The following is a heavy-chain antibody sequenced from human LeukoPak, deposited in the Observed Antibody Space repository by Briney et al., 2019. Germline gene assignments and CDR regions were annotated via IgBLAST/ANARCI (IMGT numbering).Heavy chain of an antibody. CDR1: GYTFTSFG. J-gene: IGHJ4*02. CDR3: ARVQGSSGWYIFDY. Sequence: ASVRVSCKASGYTFTSFGISWVRQAPGQGLEWMGWISAYNANTNFAQNLQGRVTMTTDTSTSTAYMELRSLRSDDTAVYYCARVQGSSGWYIFDYWGQGTLVTVSS. V-gene: IGHV1-18*01. CDR2: ISAYNANT. D-gene: IGHD6-19*01.